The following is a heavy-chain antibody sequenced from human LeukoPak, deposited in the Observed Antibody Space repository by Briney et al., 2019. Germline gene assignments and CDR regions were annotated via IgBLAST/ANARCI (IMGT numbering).Heavy chain of an antibody. CDR3: ARDPQADYYFDL. CDR2: IRSTSYGGTP. CDR1: GFTFGDYA. Sequence: PGRSLRLSCTASGFTFGDYALTWVRQAPGKGLEWVAYIRSTSYGGTPEHAASVKSRFTISRGDSKGVAYLQMSSLKSEDTGLYYCARDPQADYYFDLWGRGTLVTVSS. J-gene: IGHJ2*01. V-gene: IGHV3-49*04. D-gene: IGHD4-11*01.